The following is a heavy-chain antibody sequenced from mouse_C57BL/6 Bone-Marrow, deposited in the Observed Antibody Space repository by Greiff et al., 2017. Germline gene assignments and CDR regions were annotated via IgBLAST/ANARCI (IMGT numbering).Heavy chain of an antibody. J-gene: IGHJ3*01. CDR3: TYPWVAY. CDR2: IYPGNSDT. V-gene: IGHV1-5*01. CDR1: GYTFTSYW. Sequence: EVQLQQSGPVLARPGASVKMSCKPSGYTFTSYWMHWVKQRPGQGLEWIGAIYPGNSDTSYNQKFKGKAKLTAVTYARTAYMELSSLTTEYSAVYYCTYPWVAYWGQGTLVTVSA. D-gene: IGHD5-5*01.